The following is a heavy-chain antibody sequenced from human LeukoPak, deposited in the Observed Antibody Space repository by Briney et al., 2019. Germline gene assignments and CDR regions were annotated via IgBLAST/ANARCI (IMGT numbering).Heavy chain of an antibody. CDR3: ARGVEMASFDY. CDR2: IYYSGST. Sequence: SETLSLTCTVSGGSISSYYWSWIRQPPGKGLEWTGYIYYSGSTNYNPSLKSRVTISVDTSKNQFSLKLSSVTAADTAVYYCARGVEMASFDYWGQGTLVTVSS. J-gene: IGHJ4*02. V-gene: IGHV4-59*01. D-gene: IGHD5-24*01. CDR1: GGSISSYY.